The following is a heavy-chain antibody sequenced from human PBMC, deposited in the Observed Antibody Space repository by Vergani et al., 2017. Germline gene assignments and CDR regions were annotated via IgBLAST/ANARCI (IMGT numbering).Heavy chain of an antibody. J-gene: IGHJ3*02. D-gene: IGHD6-13*01. CDR3: AKERGSSWHFSSRVRRGDAFDI. V-gene: IGHV3-7*03. Sequence: EVQLVESGGGLVQPGGSLRLSCAASGFTFSSYWMSWVRQAPGKGLEWVANIKQDGSEKYYVDSVKGRFTISRDNAKNSLYLQMNSLRAGDTAVYYCAKERGSSWHFSSRVRRGDAFDIWGQGTMVTVSS. CDR2: IKQDGSEK. CDR1: GFTFSSYW.